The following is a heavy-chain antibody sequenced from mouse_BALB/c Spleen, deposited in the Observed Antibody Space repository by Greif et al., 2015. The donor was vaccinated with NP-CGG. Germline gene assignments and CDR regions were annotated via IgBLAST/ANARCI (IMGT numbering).Heavy chain of an antibody. J-gene: IGHJ3*01. CDR2: ISSGGSYT. V-gene: IGHV5-9*02. Sequence: EVKVVESGGGLVKPGGSLKLSCAASGFAFSSYDMSWVRQTPEKRLEWVATISSGGSYTYYPGSVKGRFTISRDNARNTLYLQMSSLRSEDTALYYCARAYDGNYAWFAYWGQGTLVTVSA. CDR1: GFAFSSYD. CDR3: ARAYDGNYAWFAY. D-gene: IGHD2-3*01.